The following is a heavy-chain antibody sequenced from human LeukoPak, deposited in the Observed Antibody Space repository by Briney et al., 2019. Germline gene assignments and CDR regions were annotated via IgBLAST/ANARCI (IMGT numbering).Heavy chain of an antibody. V-gene: IGHV3-48*03. Sequence: GGSLRLSCAASGFTFSSYEMNWVRQAPGKGLEWVSYISSSASTIYYADSVKGRFTISRDNAKNSLYLQMNSLRAEDTAVYYCARETPPVGGSHDDYDYWGQGTLVTVSS. CDR1: GFTFSSYE. CDR3: ARETPPVGGSHDDYDY. D-gene: IGHD1-26*01. J-gene: IGHJ4*02. CDR2: ISSSASTI.